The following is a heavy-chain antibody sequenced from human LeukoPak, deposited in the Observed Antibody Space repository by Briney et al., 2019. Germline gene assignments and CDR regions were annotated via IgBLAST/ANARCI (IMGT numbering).Heavy chain of an antibody. CDR3: ARWGNDYSQFDS. Sequence: GGSLRLSCAASGFTFNSYSMNWVRQAPGKGLEWVSYISSSSSTIYYADSVKGRFTISRDNSKNTLFLQMNSLRTEDTAVYFCARWGNDYSQFDSWGQGTLVTVS. CDR2: ISSSSSTI. D-gene: IGHD4-11*01. CDR1: GFTFNSYS. V-gene: IGHV3-48*01. J-gene: IGHJ4*02.